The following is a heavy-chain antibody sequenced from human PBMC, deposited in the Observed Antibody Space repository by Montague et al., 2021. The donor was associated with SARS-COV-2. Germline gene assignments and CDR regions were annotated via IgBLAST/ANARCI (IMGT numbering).Heavy chain of an antibody. CDR1: GGSFTTYS. CDR2: IHHGGST. Sequence: SETLSLTCAVHGGSFTTYSWNWIRQPPGKGLEWIVEIHHGGSTNYNPSLKSRVTISADTSKNQFSLKRTSVAAADTAVNYCARLGDGVVPSPILGVGPYYSYDYMDVWGKGTTVTVSS. CDR3: ARLGDGVVPSPILGVGPYYSYDYMDV. V-gene: IGHV4-34*01. D-gene: IGHD3-10*01. J-gene: IGHJ6*03.